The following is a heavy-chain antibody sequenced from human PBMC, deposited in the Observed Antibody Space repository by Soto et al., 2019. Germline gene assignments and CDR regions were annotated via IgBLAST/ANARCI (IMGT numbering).Heavy chain of an antibody. V-gene: IGHV4-59*01. J-gene: IGHJ4*02. D-gene: IGHD4-17*01. Sequence: SETLSLTCTVSGCSISSYYWSWIRQPPGKGLEWIGYIYYSGSTNYNPSLKSRVTISVDTSKNQFSLKLSSVTAADTAVYYCARTTNGDYAYWGQGTLVTVSS. CDR3: ARTTNGDYAY. CDR2: IYYSGST. CDR1: GCSISSYY.